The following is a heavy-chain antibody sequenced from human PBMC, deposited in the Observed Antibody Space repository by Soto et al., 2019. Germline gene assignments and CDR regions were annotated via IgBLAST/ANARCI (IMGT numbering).Heavy chain of an antibody. J-gene: IGHJ3*02. CDR3: AREKVTTPTGAFDI. D-gene: IGHD4-17*01. CDR1: GFTFSSYG. V-gene: IGHV3-33*01. CDR2: IWYDGSNK. Sequence: QVQLVESGGGVVQPGRSLRLSCVASGFTFSSYGMHWVRQAPGKGLEWVAVIWYDGSNKYYADSVKGRFTISRDNSKNTLYLQMNSLRAEDTAVYYCAREKVTTPTGAFDIWGQGTMVTVSS.